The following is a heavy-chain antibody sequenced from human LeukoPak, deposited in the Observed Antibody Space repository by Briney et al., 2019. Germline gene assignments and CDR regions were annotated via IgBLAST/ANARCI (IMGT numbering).Heavy chain of an antibody. CDR2: INSDGSST. D-gene: IGHD1-14*01. CDR1: GVTFSSYW. Sequence: GGSLRLSCEASGVTFSSYWMQWGRQVPGEGLVWVSRINSDGSSTSYADSVKGRFTISRDNGKNTLYLQMNSLRAEDTAVYYCATGQGHGMDVWGQGTTVTVSS. V-gene: IGHV3-74*01. J-gene: IGHJ6*02. CDR3: ATGQGHGMDV.